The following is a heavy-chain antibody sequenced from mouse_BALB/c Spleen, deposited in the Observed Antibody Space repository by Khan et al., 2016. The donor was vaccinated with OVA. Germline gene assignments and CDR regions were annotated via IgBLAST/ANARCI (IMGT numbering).Heavy chain of an antibody. J-gene: IGHJ2*01. Sequence: VQLKQSGPELVKPGASVKISCKASGYSFTGYFMNWVMQSHGKSLEWIGRINPHIGKTFYNQKFKGKATLTVDKSSSTAHMELRSLASEDSAVYYCARIYGSDFDYWGQGTTLTVSS. D-gene: IGHD1-1*01. CDR3: ARIYGSDFDY. V-gene: IGHV1-20*02. CDR2: INPHIGKT. CDR1: GYSFTGYF.